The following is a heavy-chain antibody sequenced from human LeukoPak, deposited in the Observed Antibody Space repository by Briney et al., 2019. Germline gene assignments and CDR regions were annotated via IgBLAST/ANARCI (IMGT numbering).Heavy chain of an antibody. CDR3: GRGAGGSPFGN. CDR1: GFNFSSYE. Sequence: GGSLRLSCAASGFNFSSYEMIWVRQAPGKGLEWVSYISPTGSAIYYADSVKGRFTISRDNAKNSLYLQMNSLRAEDTAVYYWGRGAGGSPFGNWGQGTLVPVPP. D-gene: IGHD4/OR15-4a*01. J-gene: IGHJ4*02. V-gene: IGHV3-48*03. CDR2: ISPTGSAI.